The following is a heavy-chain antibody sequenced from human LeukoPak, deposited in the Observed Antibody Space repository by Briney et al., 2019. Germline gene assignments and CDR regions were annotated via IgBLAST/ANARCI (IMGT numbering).Heavy chain of an antibody. V-gene: IGHV4-59*01. CDR1: GGSITSYY. CDR3: ARRGANSGSYSHFDL. D-gene: IGHD1-26*01. CDR2: IYYSGST. J-gene: IGHJ2*01. Sequence: SETLSLTCTVSGGSITSYYWSWIRQPPGKGLEWIGYIYYSGSTNYNPSLKSRVTISVDTSRNQFSLKLSSMNAADSAEYGCARRGANSGSYSHFDLWGRGTLVTVSS.